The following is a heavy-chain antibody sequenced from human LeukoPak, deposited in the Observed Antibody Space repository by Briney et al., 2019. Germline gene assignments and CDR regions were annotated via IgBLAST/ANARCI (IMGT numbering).Heavy chain of an antibody. CDR1: GFTFSSYE. CDR2: ISSSGSTM. Sequence: PGGSLRLSCAASGFTFSSYEMNWVRRAPGKGLEWVSYISSSGSTMYYADSVKGRFTISRDNAKNSLYLQMNSLRAEDTAVYYCARDPYSGGYGAYYYYYMDVWGKGTTVTVSS. D-gene: IGHD6-19*01. V-gene: IGHV3-48*03. CDR3: ARDPYSGGYGAYYYYYMDV. J-gene: IGHJ6*03.